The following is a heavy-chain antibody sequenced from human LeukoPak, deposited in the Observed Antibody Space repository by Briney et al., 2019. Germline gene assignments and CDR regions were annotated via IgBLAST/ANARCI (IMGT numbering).Heavy chain of an antibody. CDR3: ARNLIPEQLVLNF. J-gene: IGHJ4*02. CDR2: IYYTGST. D-gene: IGHD6-13*01. V-gene: IGHV4-59*01. CDR1: GGSISSYH. Sequence: SETLSLTCAVSGGSISSYHWSWIRQPPGKGLEWIGYIYYTGSTNKNPSLKSRVTMSVDTSKNQFSLNLKSVTPEDTAVYYCARNLIPEQLVLNFWGQGILVTVSS.